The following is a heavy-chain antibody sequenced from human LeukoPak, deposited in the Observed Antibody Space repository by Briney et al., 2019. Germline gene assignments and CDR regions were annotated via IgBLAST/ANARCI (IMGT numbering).Heavy chain of an antibody. V-gene: IGHV1-69*01. CDR1: GGTFSSYA. D-gene: IGHD3-9*01. Sequence: SVKVSCTASGGTFSSYAISWVRQAPGQGLEWMGGIIPIFGTANYAQKFQGRVTITADESTRTAYMELSSLRSEDTAVYYCASLTLILTGPNYGMDVWGQGTTVTVSS. CDR2: IIPIFGTA. J-gene: IGHJ6*02. CDR3: ASLTLILTGPNYGMDV.